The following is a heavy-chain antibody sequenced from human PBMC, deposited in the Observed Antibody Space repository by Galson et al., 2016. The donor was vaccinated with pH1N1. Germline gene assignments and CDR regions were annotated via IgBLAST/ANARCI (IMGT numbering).Heavy chain of an antibody. D-gene: IGHD3-16*01. CDR3: TRKGTRGGTTLRFNGWNDAFNL. CDR2: IYYRGRT. Sequence: TLSLTCTVSGGSISTGGYYWSWIRQQPGKGLEWIGYIYYRGRTYYNPSHKSRVYITIDNSKNQFSLNVASVTAADTAVYFCTRKGTRGGTTLRFNGWNDAFNLWGRGTMVTVSS. CDR1: GGSISTGGYY. V-gene: IGHV4-31*03. J-gene: IGHJ3*01.